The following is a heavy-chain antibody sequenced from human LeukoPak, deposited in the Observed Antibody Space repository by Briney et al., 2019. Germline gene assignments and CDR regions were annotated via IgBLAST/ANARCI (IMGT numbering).Heavy chain of an antibody. CDR1: GFAFSSYA. CDR3: ARALRGYDILTGYYTSDAFDI. Sequence: GGSLRLSCAASGFAFSSYAMSWVRQAPGKGLEWVSAISGSGGSTYYADSVKGRFTISRDNAKNSLYLQMNSLRAEDTAVYYCARALRGYDILTGYYTSDAFDIWGQGTMVTVSS. J-gene: IGHJ3*02. D-gene: IGHD3-9*01. V-gene: IGHV3-23*01. CDR2: ISGSGGST.